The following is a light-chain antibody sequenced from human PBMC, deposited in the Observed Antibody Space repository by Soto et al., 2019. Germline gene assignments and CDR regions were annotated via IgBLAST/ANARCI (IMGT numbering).Light chain of an antibody. CDR3: QQYHTWWT. CDR1: QSISSW. V-gene: IGKV1-5*03. J-gene: IGKJ1*01. Sequence: DIQMTQSPSTLSASVGDRVTITCRASQSISSWLAWYQQKPGKAPTILIYKASSLESGVPSRFSGSGSGTEFTLTISSLQPDDFATYYCQQYHTWWTFGQGTKVEI. CDR2: KAS.